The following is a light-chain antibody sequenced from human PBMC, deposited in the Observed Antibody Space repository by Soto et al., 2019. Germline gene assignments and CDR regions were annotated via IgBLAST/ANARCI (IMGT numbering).Light chain of an antibody. CDR3: SSYTSSSPLCV. CDR1: SSDVGGYNY. CDR2: DVS. J-gene: IGLJ1*01. Sequence: QAVVTQPASVSGSPGQSITISCTGTSSDVGGYNYVSWYQQHPGKAPKLMIYDVSNRPSGVSNRFSGSKSGNTASLTISGLQAEDEADYYCSSYTSSSPLCVFGTGTKLTVL. V-gene: IGLV2-14*01.